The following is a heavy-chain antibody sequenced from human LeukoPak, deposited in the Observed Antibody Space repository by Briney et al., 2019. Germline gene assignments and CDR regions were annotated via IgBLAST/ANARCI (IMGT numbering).Heavy chain of an antibody. J-gene: IGHJ4*02. CDR1: GASFSFYY. Sequence: SETLSLTCTVSGASFSFYYWNWIRQPPGKGLEWIGYIYYTGNTNYNPSLKSRVTMSIDTSKHQFSLKLNSVTAADTAVYYCARRGRAAAANFDYWGQGTLVTVSS. CDR2: IYYTGNT. D-gene: IGHD6-13*01. CDR3: ARRGRAAAANFDY. V-gene: IGHV4-59*08.